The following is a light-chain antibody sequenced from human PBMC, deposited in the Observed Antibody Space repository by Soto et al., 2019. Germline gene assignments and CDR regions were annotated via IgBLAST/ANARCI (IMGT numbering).Light chain of an antibody. CDR3: ATWDGSLPGEV. V-gene: IGLV1-51*01. J-gene: IGLJ2*01. Sequence: QSVLTQSPSVSAAPGQKVTISCSGSSSNIGNNYVSWYQQVPGTAPKLLIYDNNKRPSEIPDRFSGSKSGTSGTLDITGLQTGDEADYYCATWDGSLPGEVFGGGTKLTVL. CDR1: SSNIGNNY. CDR2: DNN.